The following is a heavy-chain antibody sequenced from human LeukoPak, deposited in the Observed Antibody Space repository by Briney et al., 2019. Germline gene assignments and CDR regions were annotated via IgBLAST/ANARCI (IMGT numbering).Heavy chain of an antibody. V-gene: IGHV7-4-1*02. J-gene: IGHJ4*02. CDR1: GYTFTNYA. CDR3: AIPREDSGRHPPGY. D-gene: IGHD3-10*01. Sequence: GASVKVSCKASGYTFTNYAMNWVRQAPGQGLEWMGWISTNTGNPTYAQGFTGRFVFSLDTSVSTAYLQISSLKPEDTAVYYCAIPREDSGRHPPGYWGQGTLVTASS. CDR2: ISTNTGNP.